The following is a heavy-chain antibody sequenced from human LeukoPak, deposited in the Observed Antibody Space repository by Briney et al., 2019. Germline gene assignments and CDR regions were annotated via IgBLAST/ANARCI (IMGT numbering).Heavy chain of an antibody. CDR3: AREAYCGGDCIDY. CDR2: ISSSSSYI. J-gene: IGHJ4*02. Sequence: TGGSLRLSCAASGFTFSSYGMHWVRQAPGKGLEWVSSISSSSSYIYYADSVKGRFTISRDNAKNSLYLQMNSLRAEDTAVYYCAREAYCGGDCIDYWGQGTLVTVSS. D-gene: IGHD2-21*02. V-gene: IGHV3-21*01. CDR1: GFTFSSYG.